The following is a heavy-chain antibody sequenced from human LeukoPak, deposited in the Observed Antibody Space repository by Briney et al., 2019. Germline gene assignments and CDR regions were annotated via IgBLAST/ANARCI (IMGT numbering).Heavy chain of an antibody. CDR2: IYYSGST. CDR1: GGSISSSSYY. J-gene: IGHJ4*02. D-gene: IGHD2-2*01. CDR3: ARSTLVVPAAQNY. V-gene: IGHV4-39*07. Sequence: PSETLSLTCTVSGGSISSSSYYWGWIRQPPGKGLEWIGSIYYSGSTYYNPSLKSRVTISVDTSKNQFSLKLSLVTAADTAVYYCARSTLVVPAAQNYWGQGTLVTVSS.